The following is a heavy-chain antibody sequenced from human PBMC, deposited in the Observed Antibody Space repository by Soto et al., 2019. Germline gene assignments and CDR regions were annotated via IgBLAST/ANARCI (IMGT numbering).Heavy chain of an antibody. V-gene: IGHV4-61*01. CDR3: ARATMAHYFVY. CDR1: GGSVSSGSYY. Sequence: SETLSLTCTVSGGSVSSGSYYWSWIRQPPGKGLEWIGYIYYSGSTNYNPSLKSRVTISVDTSKNQFSLKLSSVTAADTAVYYCARATMAHYFVYWGQGTLVTVSS. D-gene: IGHD3-10*01. J-gene: IGHJ4*02. CDR2: IYYSGST.